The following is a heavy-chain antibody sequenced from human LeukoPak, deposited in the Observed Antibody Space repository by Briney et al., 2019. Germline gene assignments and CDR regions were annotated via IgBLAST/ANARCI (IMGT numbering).Heavy chain of an antibody. CDR3: AKSDWFDG. J-gene: IGHJ5*02. CDR1: GFTLSGYW. Sequence: GGSLRLSCEASGFTLSGYWMHWVRQVPGKGLVWVARNKYDGSVTNYADSVKGRFTISRDNGKNTLYLHMNSLRAEDTAVYYRAKSDWFDGWGQGTLVTVSS. CDR2: NKYDGSVT. V-gene: IGHV3-74*01.